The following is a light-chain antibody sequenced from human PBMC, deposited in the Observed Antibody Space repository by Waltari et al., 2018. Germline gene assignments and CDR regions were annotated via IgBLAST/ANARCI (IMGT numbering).Light chain of an antibody. J-gene: IGKJ1*01. CDR3: QHYVRLPAT. Sequence: EIVLTQSPGTLSLSPGERATLSCRASQSVRGSLAWYQQKAGQAPRLLIDGVSSRATGIPERLSGSGSGTDFSLTISRLEPEDFAVYYCQHYVRLPATFGQGTKVEIK. CDR1: QSVRGS. CDR2: GVS. V-gene: IGKV3-20*01.